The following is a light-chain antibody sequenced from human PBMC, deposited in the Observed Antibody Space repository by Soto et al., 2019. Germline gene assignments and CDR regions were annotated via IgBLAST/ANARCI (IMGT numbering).Light chain of an antibody. J-gene: IGLJ2*01. CDR2: SNA. V-gene: IGLV1-44*01. CDR3: AAWDDSLNGLV. CDR1: SSNIGSNT. Sequence: QSVLTQPPSASGTPGQRLTISCSGSSSNIGSNTVTWYQQLPGTAPQVLIHSNARRPAGVPDRFSGSKSGASASLAISGLLSDDEADYYCAAWDDSLNGLVFGGGTKLTVL.